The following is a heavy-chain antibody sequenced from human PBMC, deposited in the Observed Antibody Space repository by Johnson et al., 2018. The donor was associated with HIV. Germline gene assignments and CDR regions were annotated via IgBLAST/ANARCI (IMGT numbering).Heavy chain of an antibody. V-gene: IGHV3-30*02. J-gene: IGHJ3*02. CDR2: IRYDGSNK. D-gene: IGHD6-13*01. CDR1: GFTFSSYG. CDR3: ARDHLSSRGAFDI. Sequence: QMQLVESGGGVVQPGGSLRLSCAASGFTFSSYGMHWVRQAPGKGLEWVAFIRYDGSNKYYPASVTGRFTISRDNSKNTLYLQMNSLRAEDTALYYCARDHLSSRGAFDIWGQGTMVTVSS.